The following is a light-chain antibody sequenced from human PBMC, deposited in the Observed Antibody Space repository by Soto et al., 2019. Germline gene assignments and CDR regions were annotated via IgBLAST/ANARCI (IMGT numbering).Light chain of an antibody. Sequence: QSVLTQPPSASGTPGQRVTISCSGSSSNIGGDYVYWYQQLPGTAPKLLIYRNNQRPSGVPDRFSGSKSGTSASLAISGLRSEDEADYYGAAWDDRLSGVFGGGTKLTVL. CDR3: AAWDDRLSGV. CDR2: RNN. CDR1: SSNIGGDY. V-gene: IGLV1-47*01. J-gene: IGLJ2*01.